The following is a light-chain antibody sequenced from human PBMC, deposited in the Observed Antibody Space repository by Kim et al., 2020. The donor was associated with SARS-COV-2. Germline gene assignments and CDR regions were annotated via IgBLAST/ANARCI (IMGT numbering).Light chain of an antibody. J-gene: IGLJ1*01. CDR2: DVN. Sequence: QSALTQPASVSGSPGQSIVISCTGSSSDFGGYDCVSWYQHHPGKAPRLIIFDVNRRPSGVSTRFSGSKSANTASLTISGLQAEDEAEYYCHSYTTSSTLVFGTGTKVTVL. CDR1: SSDFGGYDC. CDR3: HSYTTSSTLV. V-gene: IGLV2-14*03.